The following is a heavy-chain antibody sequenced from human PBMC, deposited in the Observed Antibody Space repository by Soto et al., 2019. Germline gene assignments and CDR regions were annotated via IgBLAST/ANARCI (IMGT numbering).Heavy chain of an antibody. CDR3: ARDGQLWLVLDYFDY. J-gene: IGHJ4*02. CDR2: IWYDGSNK. V-gene: IGHV3-33*01. D-gene: IGHD6-19*01. Sequence: QVQLVESGGGVVQPGRSLRLSCAASGFTFSSYGMHWVRQAPGKGLEWVAVIWYDGSNKYYADSVKGRFTISRDNSKNTLYLQMNSLRAEDTAVYYCARDGQLWLVLDYFDYWGQGTLVTVSS. CDR1: GFTFSSYG.